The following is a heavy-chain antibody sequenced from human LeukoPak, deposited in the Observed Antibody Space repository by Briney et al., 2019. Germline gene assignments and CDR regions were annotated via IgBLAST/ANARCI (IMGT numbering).Heavy chain of an antibody. CDR1: GFTFSSYA. CDR2: ISRDGRNK. J-gene: IGHJ4*02. D-gene: IGHD3-16*02. V-gene: IGHV3-30*04. CDR3: ARDVSPIADYCFDY. Sequence: TGGSLRLSCAASGFTFSSYAMHSVRQAPGKGLEWVAVISRDGRNKYYADSVRGRFTISRDNSKSTLYLQMNSLRAEDTAVYYCARDVSPIADYCFDYWGQGTLVTVSS.